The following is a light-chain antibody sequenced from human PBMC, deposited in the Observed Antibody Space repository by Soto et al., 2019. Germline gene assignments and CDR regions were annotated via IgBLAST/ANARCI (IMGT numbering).Light chain of an antibody. V-gene: IGLV1-40*01. CDR1: SSNIGAGYD. CDR2: GNS. J-gene: IGLJ2*01. CDR3: QSFDSSLSDVV. Sequence: QSVLTQPPSVSGAPGQRVTISCTGGSSNIGAGYDVHWYQQLPGTAPKLLISGNSNRPSGVPDRFSGSKSGTXASLAITRLQXEDEADYYCQSFDSSLSDVVFGGGTKXTVL.